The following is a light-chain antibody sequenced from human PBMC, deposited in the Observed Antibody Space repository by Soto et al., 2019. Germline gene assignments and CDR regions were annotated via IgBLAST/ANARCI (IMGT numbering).Light chain of an antibody. CDR2: GAS. V-gene: IGKV3-20*01. CDR3: QQYGSSPRT. Sequence: EFVLTQSPGTLSLSPGERAGLSCRASQSVTTYLAWYQQKPGQAPRLLIYGASSRATGIPDRFSGSGSGTDFTLTISRLEPEDFAVYYCQQYGSSPRTFGQGTMVDIK. J-gene: IGKJ1*01. CDR1: QSVTTY.